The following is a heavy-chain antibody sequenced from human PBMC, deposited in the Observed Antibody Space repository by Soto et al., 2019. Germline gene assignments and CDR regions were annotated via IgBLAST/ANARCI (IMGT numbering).Heavy chain of an antibody. CDR1: GGSISSRSYY. V-gene: IGHV4-39*01. Sequence: SETLSLTCTVPGGSISSRSYYWGWTRQPPGKGLEWIGSIYYSGSTYYNPSLKSRVTISVDTSKNQLSLKLSSVTAADTAVYYCARHLSYIGSPFDYWGQGTLVTVSS. CDR3: ARHLSYIGSPFDY. CDR2: IYYSGST. D-gene: IGHD1-26*01. J-gene: IGHJ4*02.